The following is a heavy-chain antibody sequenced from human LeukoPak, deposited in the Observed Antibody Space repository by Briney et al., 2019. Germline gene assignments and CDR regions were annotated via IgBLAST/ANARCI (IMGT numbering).Heavy chain of an antibody. V-gene: IGHV3-30*18. CDR3: AKDSRNYYLDY. CDR1: GFTFGYYG. CDR2: ISDDGNKK. J-gene: IGHJ4*01. Sequence: GGSLRLSCGASGFTFGYYGMHWVRQAPGKGLEWVAVISDDGNKKYYADSVKGRFTISRDNSKNTVYLQMNSLRAEDSAVYYCAKDSRNYYLDYWGQEPWSSSPQ.